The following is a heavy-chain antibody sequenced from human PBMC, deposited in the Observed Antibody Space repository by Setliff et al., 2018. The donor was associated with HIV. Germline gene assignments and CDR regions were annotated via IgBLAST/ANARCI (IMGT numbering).Heavy chain of an antibody. CDR1: AGSISSGSFY. CDR2: IYASGST. V-gene: IGHV4-61*02. D-gene: IGHD6-13*01. J-gene: IGHJ4*02. CDR3: ARSPSDRSSWEYYFDY. Sequence: PSETLSLTCTVSAGSISSGSFYWSWIRQPAGKGLEWIGRIYASGSTNYNPSLKSRVTISVDTSNQFSLKLSSVAAADAAVYYCARSPSDRSSWEYYFDYWGQGILVTVSS.